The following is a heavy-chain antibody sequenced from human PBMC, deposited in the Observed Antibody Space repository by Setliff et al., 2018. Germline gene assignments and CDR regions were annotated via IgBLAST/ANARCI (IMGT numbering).Heavy chain of an antibody. Sequence: GGSLRLSCAASGFTFSRYWMSWVRQAPGKGLEWVANIKQDGSEKYYVDSVKGRFTISRDNAKNSLYLQMNSLRAEDTAVYYCARDRYYNFWSGYLKGGYFDYWGQGTLVTVSS. J-gene: IGHJ4*02. D-gene: IGHD3-3*01. CDR2: IKQDGSEK. V-gene: IGHV3-7*01. CDR1: GFTFSRYW. CDR3: ARDRYYNFWSGYLKGGYFDY.